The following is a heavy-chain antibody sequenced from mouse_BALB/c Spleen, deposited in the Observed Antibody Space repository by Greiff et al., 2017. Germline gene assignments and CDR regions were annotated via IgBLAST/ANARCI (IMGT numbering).Heavy chain of an antibody. V-gene: IGHV1S81*02. CDR1: GYTFTSYY. CDR2: INPSNGGT. CDR3: TKSYYYGSSYWYFDV. D-gene: IGHD1-1*01. J-gene: IGHJ1*01. Sequence: QVQLQQSGAELVKPGASVKLSCKASGYTFTSYYMYWVKQRPGQGLEWIGEINPSNGGTNFNEKFKSKATLTVDKSSSTAYMQLSSLTSEDSAVYYCTKSYYYGSSYWYFDVWGAGTTVTVSS.